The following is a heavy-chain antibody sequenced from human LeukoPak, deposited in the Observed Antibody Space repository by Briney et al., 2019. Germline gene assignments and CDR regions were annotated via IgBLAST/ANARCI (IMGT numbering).Heavy chain of an antibody. CDR3: AKIRQYYYDSSGYNDAFDI. CDR1: GFTFSSYS. D-gene: IGHD3-22*01. V-gene: IGHV3-48*01. CDR2: ISSSSSTI. J-gene: IGHJ3*02. Sequence: GGSLRLSCAASGFTFSSYSMNWVRQAPGKGLEWVSYISSSSSTIYYADSVKGRFTISRDNSKNTLYLQMNSLRAEDTAVYYCAKIRQYYYDSSGYNDAFDIWGQGQWSPSLQ.